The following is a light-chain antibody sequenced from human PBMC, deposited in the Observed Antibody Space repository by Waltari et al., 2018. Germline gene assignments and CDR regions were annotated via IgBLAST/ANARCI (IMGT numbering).Light chain of an antibody. CDR3: QAWDRNTYVV. CDR1: KLEDRY. V-gene: IGLV3-1*01. J-gene: IGLJ2*01. Sequence: SYELTQPPSVSVSPGQTARISCSGDKLEDRYVCWYQQKPGQSPVLVLHQDSKRPSGIPERFSGFNSGNTATLTISETQAMDEADYYCQAWDRNTYVVFGGGTKLTVL. CDR2: QDS.